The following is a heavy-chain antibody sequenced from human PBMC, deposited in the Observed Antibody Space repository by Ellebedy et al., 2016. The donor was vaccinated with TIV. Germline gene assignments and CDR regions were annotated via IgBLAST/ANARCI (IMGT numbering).Heavy chain of an antibody. CDR2: ISWDSISL. Sequence: GGSLRLXXVASGFAFDDYAMHWVRQAPGKGLEWVAGISWDSISLAYADSVKGRFTVSRDNAKNSLFLQMNSLRSEDTALYYCAKDFGGTTAALGYWGQGTLVTVSS. CDR3: AKDFGGTTAALGY. J-gene: IGHJ4*02. D-gene: IGHD4-11*01. V-gene: IGHV3-9*01. CDR1: GFAFDDYA.